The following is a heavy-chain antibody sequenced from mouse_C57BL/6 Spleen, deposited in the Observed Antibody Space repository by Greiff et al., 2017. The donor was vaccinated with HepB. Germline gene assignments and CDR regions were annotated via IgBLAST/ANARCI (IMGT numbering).Heavy chain of an antibody. Sequence: QVQLQQPGAELVKPGASVKMSCKASGYTFTSYWITWVKQRPGQGLEWIGDIYPGSGSTNYNEKFKSKATLTVDTSSSTAYMQLSSLTSEDSAVYYCARGRGYYLAWFAYWGQGTLVTVSA. V-gene: IGHV1-55*01. J-gene: IGHJ3*01. CDR2: IYPGSGST. CDR3: ARGRGYYLAWFAY. CDR1: GYTFTSYW. D-gene: IGHD2-3*01.